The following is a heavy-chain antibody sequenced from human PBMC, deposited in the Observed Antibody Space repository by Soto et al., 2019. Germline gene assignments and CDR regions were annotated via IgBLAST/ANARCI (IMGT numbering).Heavy chain of an antibody. CDR2: IVVGSGNT. V-gene: IGHV1-58*01. J-gene: IGHJ4*02. Sequence: SVKVSCKASGVTFTSSAVQWVRQARGQRLEWIGWIVVGSGNTNYAQKFQERVTITRDMSTSTAYMELSSLRSEDTAVYYCEAAPNYDYVWGSYHGWGQGTLVTVSS. CDR1: GVTFTSSA. CDR3: EAAPNYDYVWGSYHG. D-gene: IGHD3-16*02.